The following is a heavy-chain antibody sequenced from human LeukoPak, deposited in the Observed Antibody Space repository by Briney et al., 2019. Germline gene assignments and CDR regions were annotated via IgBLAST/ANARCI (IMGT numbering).Heavy chain of an antibody. D-gene: IGHD5-12*01. CDR3: ARFPTYSGYESNWFDP. J-gene: IGHJ5*02. CDR2: INAYNGNT. Sequence: LRASVKVSCKASGYTFTSYGISWVRQAPGQGLEWMGWINAYNGNTNYAQKLQGRVTMTTDTSTSTAYMELRSLRSDDTAVYYCARFPTYSGYESNWFDPWGQGTLVTVSS. CDR1: GYTFTSYG. V-gene: IGHV1-18*04.